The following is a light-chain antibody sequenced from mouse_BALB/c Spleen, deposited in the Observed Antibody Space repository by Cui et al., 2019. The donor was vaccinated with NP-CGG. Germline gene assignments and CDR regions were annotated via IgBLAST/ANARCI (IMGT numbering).Light chain of an antibody. CDR3: ALWYSNHWV. Sequence: QAVVTQESALTTSPGETATLTCRSSTGAVTTSNYANWVQEKPDHLFTGLIGGTNNRAPGVPARFSGSLIGDKAALIITGAQTEDEAIYFCALWYSNHWVFGGGTKLTVL. J-gene: IGLJ1*01. V-gene: IGLV1*01. CDR2: GTN. CDR1: TGAVTTSNY.